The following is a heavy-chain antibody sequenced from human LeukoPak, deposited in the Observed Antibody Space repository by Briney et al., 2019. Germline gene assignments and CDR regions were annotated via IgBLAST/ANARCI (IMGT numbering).Heavy chain of an antibody. D-gene: IGHD3-22*01. CDR2: INPNSGGT. CDR1: GGTFSSYA. CDR3: ARVGGYYYDSSPLDY. J-gene: IGHJ4*02. Sequence: ASVKVSCKASGGTFSSYAISWVRQAPGQGLEWMGWINPNSGGTNYAQKFQGWVTMTRDTSISTAYMELSRLRSDDTAVYYCARVGGYYYDSSPLDYWGQGTLVTVSS. V-gene: IGHV1-2*04.